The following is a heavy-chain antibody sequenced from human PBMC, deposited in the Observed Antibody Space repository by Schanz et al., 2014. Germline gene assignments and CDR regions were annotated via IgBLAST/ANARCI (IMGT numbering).Heavy chain of an antibody. CDR2: ISSSSSYI. J-gene: IGHJ6*03. V-gene: IGHV3-21*01. Sequence: EVQLLESGGGLVQPGGSLRISCAASGFTFSTYYMNWVRQAPGKGLEWVSSISSSSSYISYADSVKGRFTISRDNAKNSLYLQMNSLRAEDTAVYYCARPSDSSWYMDVWGNGTTVTVSS. CDR1: GFTFSTYY. CDR3: ARPSDSSWYMDV. D-gene: IGHD2-21*02.